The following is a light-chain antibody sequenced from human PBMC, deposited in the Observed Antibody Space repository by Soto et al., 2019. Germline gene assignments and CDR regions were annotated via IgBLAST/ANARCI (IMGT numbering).Light chain of an antibody. V-gene: IGLV2-11*01. Sequence: QSALTQPRSVSGSPGQSVTISCTGTSSDVGAYNYVSWYHHYPGKAPKLIIYDVSNRPSGVPDRFSGSKSGNMASLTISGLQAEDEGDYYCCSYAGSYIYVVFGGGTKLTVL. CDR2: DVS. J-gene: IGLJ2*01. CDR1: SSDVGAYNY. CDR3: CSYAGSYIYVV.